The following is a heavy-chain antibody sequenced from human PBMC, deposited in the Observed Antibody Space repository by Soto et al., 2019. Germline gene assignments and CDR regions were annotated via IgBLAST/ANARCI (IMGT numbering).Heavy chain of an antibody. CDR1: GGTFSSYA. Sequence: QVQLVQSGAEVKKPGSSVKVSCKASGGTFSSYAISWVRQAPGQGLEWVGGIIPIFGTANYAQKFQGRVTITADESTSTAYMELSSLRSEDTAVYYCASGSYSSSSYYYYYGMGVWGQGTTVTVSS. V-gene: IGHV1-69*01. J-gene: IGHJ6*02. CDR3: ASGSYSSSSYYYYYGMGV. D-gene: IGHD6-13*01. CDR2: IIPIFGTA.